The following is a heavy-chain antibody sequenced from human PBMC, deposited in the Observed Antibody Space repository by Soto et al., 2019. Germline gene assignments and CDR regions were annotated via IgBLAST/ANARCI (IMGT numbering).Heavy chain of an antibody. CDR2: IYYSGST. V-gene: IGHV4-30-4*01. CDR3: ARDHYVYDILTGYGYYYGMDV. J-gene: IGHJ6*02. CDR1: GGSISSGYYY. Sequence: PSETLSLTCTVSGGSISSGYYYWSWIRQPPGKGLEWIGYIYYSGSTYYNPSLKSRVTISVDTSKNQFSLKLSSVTAADTAVYYCARDHYVYDILTGYGYYYGMDVWGQGTTVTVS. D-gene: IGHD3-9*01.